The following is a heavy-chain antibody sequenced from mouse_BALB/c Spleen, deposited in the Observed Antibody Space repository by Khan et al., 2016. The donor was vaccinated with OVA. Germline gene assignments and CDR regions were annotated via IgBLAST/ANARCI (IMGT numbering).Heavy chain of an antibody. CDR3: ARVYGGDFDY. Sequence: VQLQQSGPGLVKPSQSLSLTCTVTGYSITSDYAWNWIRQFPGNKLEWMGFISYSGNNKYNPSLKSRFSITRDTSKNQFFLQLNSVTTEDTATYYCARVYGGDFDYWGQGTSLTVSS. J-gene: IGHJ2*02. V-gene: IGHV3-2*02. CDR1: GYSITSDYA. D-gene: IGHD1-1*01. CDR2: ISYSGNN.